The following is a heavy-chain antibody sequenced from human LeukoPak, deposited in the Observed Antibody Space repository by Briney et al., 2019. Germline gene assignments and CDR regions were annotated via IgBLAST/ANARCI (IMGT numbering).Heavy chain of an antibody. CDR1: GCTFSSYG. Sequence: GGSLRLSCAASGCTFSSYGMHWVRQAPGKGLEGVAFIRYDGSNKYYADSVKGRFTISRDNSKNTLYLQMNSLRAEHTAVYYCAEDRPRSDSWNGCLDYWGQGTLVTVSS. V-gene: IGHV3-30*02. J-gene: IGHJ4*02. CDR2: IRYDGSNK. CDR3: AEDRPRSDSWNGCLDY. D-gene: IGHD1-20*01.